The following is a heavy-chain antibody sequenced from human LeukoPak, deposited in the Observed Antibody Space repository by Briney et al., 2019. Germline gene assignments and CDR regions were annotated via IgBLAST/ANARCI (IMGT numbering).Heavy chain of an antibody. CDR1: GGSISSGGYY. Sequence: PSETLSLTCTVSGGSISSGGYYWSWIRQHPGKGLEWIGYIYYSGSTNSNPSLRGRVTISVDTSNNQFFLKLSSVTAADTAVYYCARQLAAAGYYFDYWGQGTLVTVSS. V-gene: IGHV4-31*03. J-gene: IGHJ4*02. CDR2: IYYSGST. CDR3: ARQLAAAGYYFDY. D-gene: IGHD6-13*01.